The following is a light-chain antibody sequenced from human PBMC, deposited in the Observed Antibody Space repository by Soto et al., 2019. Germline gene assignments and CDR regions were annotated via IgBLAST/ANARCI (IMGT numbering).Light chain of an antibody. J-gene: IGLJ1*01. Sequence: QSVRTQPPSASGTPGQRVTISCSGSSSNIGSNTVNWYQQLPGTAPKLLIYSNNQRPSGVPDRFSGSKSGTSASLAISGLHSEDEADYYCAAWDDSLNGYVFGTGTKVTV. CDR3: AAWDDSLNGYV. CDR2: SNN. CDR1: SSNIGSNT. V-gene: IGLV1-44*01.